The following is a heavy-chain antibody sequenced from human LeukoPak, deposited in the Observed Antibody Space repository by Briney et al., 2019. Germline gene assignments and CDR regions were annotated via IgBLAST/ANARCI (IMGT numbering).Heavy chain of an antibody. Sequence: GGSLRLSCAASGFTFSSYAMSWVRQAPGKGLEWVSTISGSGSSTYYADSVKGRFTISRDNSKNTLYLQVNSLRAEDTAVYYCARIGDYYDSSGYYSWGQGTLVTVSS. CDR1: GFTFSSYA. J-gene: IGHJ4*02. CDR2: ISGSGSST. D-gene: IGHD3-22*01. V-gene: IGHV3-23*01. CDR3: ARIGDYYDSSGYYS.